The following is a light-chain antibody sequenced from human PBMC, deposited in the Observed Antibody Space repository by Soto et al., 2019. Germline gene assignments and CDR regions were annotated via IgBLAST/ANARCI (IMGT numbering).Light chain of an antibody. V-gene: IGKV3-11*01. CDR1: RSVSSY. CDR3: QQRSNWPGT. CDR2: DAS. Sequence: EIVLTQSPGTLSLSPGESATLSCRATRSVSSYLAWYQQKPGQAPRPLIYDASNRATGIPARFSGSGSGTDFTLTISSLEPEDFAVYYCQQRSNWPGTFGPGTKVDIK. J-gene: IGKJ3*01.